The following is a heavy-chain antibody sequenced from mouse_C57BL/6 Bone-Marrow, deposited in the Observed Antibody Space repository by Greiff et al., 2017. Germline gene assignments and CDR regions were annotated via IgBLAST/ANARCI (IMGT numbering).Heavy chain of an antibody. V-gene: IGHV3-6*01. J-gene: IGHJ2*01. CDR2: ISYDGSN. D-gene: IGHD6-1*01. Sequence: EVQLVESGPGLVKPSQSLSLTCSVTGYSITSGYYWNWIRQFPGNKLEWMGYISYDGSNNYNPSLKNRISITRDTSKNQFFLKLNSVTTEDTATYYCARIGLDFDYWGQGTTLTVSS. CDR1: GYSITSGYY. CDR3: ARIGLDFDY.